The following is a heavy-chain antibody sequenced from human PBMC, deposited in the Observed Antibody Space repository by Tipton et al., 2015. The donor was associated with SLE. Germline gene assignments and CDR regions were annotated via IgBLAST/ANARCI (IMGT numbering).Heavy chain of an antibody. J-gene: IGHJ4*02. Sequence: GSLRLSCATSGFTFWRHDMGWVRQAPGKGLEGGSVTSESGAGTHYINSVRGRFTISRDNSKNTLYLQMNRLGVEDAAVYYCAGGTGAYFDHWGQGTLVTVSS. D-gene: IGHD3-16*01. CDR2: TSESGAGT. CDR3: AGGTGAYFDH. CDR1: GFTFWRHD. V-gene: IGHV3-23*01.